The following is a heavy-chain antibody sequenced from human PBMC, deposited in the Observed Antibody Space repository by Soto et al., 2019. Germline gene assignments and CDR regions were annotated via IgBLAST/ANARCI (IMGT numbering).Heavy chain of an antibody. CDR3: ARQGGSMSVLVPAAMFDYYSGMDV. CDR1: GYSFTSYW. V-gene: IGHV5-51*01. CDR2: IYPGDSDT. J-gene: IGHJ6*02. Sequence: PGGGRRISFKGSGYSFTSYWIGWVRQMPGKGLEWMGIIYPGDSDTRYSPSFQGQVTISADKSISTAYLQWSSLKASDTAMYYCARQGGSMSVLVPAAMFDYYSGMDVWGHGTTVTVSS. D-gene: IGHD2-2*01.